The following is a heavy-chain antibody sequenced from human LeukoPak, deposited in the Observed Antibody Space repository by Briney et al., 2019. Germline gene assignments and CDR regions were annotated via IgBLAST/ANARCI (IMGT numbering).Heavy chain of an antibody. CDR2: ISGSGGST. CDR3: AKDGSSSGYPYYMDV. V-gene: IGHV3-23*01. J-gene: IGHJ6*03. Sequence: PGGSLRLSCAASGFTFSTYAMSWVRQAPGKGLEWVSVISGSGGSTYYADSVKGRFTISRDNSKNTPYLQMNSLRAEDTAVYYCAKDGSSSGYPYYMDVWGKGTTVTVSS. CDR1: GFTFSTYA. D-gene: IGHD5-12*01.